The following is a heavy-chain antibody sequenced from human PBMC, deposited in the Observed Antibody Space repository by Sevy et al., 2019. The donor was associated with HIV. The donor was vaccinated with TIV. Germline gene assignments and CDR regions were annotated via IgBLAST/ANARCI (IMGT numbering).Heavy chain of an antibody. CDR1: GGSITSSSYY. CDR2: SGTT. V-gene: IGHV4-39*01. Sequence: SETLSLICTVSGGSITSSSYYWGWIRQPPGKGLEWIGSSGTTYYNPSLKSRVTISIDTSKNQFSLNLSSVTVADTAVYYCARLSYGDYVNYFDCWGQGTLVTVSS. CDR3: ARLSYGDYVNYFDC. J-gene: IGHJ4*02. D-gene: IGHD4-17*01.